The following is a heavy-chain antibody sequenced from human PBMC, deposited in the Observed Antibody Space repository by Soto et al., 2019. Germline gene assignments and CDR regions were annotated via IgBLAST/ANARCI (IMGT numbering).Heavy chain of an antibody. J-gene: IGHJ6*02. D-gene: IGHD6-13*01. V-gene: IGHV5-51*01. CDR3: ARQLFAGYSSSWYYYYYGMDV. Sequence: PGESLKISCKGSGYSFTSYWIGWVRQMPGKGLEWMGIIYPGESDTRYSPSFKGQVTISADKSISTAYLQWSSLKASDTTMYYWARQLFAGYSSSWYYYYYGMDVWGQGTTVTVSS. CDR1: GYSFTSYW. CDR2: IYPGESDT.